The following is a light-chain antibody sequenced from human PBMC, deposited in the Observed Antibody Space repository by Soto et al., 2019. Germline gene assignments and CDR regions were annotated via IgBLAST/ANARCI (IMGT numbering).Light chain of an antibody. CDR3: QQYGSSGT. Sequence: EIVLTQTPATRSLSPGERATLSCRACQSVSSSYLAWYQQKPGQPPRLLIYGASSRATGIPDRFSGSGSGTDSTLTISRLEPEDFAVYYCQQYGSSGTFGQGTKVDIK. J-gene: IGKJ1*01. CDR1: QSVSSSY. CDR2: GAS. V-gene: IGKV3-20*01.